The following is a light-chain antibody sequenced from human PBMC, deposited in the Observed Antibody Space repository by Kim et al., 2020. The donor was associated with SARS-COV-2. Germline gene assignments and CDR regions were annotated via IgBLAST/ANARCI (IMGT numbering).Light chain of an antibody. Sequence: EIVLTQSPGTLSLSPGERATLSCRASQSVTTNFLAWFQQKPGQAPRLLIYDVSSRATGIPDRFSGSGSGTDFTLTITRLEPEDFAVYYCHQYDSPPRTFGQGTKVDIK. V-gene: IGKV3-20*01. CDR3: HQYDSPPRT. CDR2: DVS. J-gene: IGKJ1*01. CDR1: QSVTTNF.